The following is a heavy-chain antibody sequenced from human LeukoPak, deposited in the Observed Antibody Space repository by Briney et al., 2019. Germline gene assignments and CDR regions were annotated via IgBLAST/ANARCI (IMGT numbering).Heavy chain of an antibody. J-gene: IGHJ6*03. Sequence: LETLSLTCAVSGYSISSGHYWGWIRQPPGKGLEWIGSFYHSGTTYYNPSLKSRVTISLDTSKNQFSLRLSSVTAADTAVYYCARHNDYYYYMDVWGKGTTVTVSS. V-gene: IGHV4-38-2*01. CDR3: ARHNDYYYYMDV. CDR2: FYHSGTT. D-gene: IGHD1-14*01. CDR1: GYSISSGHY.